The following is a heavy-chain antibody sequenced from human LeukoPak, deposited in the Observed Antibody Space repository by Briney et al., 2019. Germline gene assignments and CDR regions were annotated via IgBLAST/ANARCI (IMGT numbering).Heavy chain of an antibody. Sequence: PGGSLRLSCAASGFTFSSYWMHWVRQVPGKGLVWVSRINSDGSSTSYADSVKGRFTISRDNAKNTLYLQMNSLRAEDTAVYYCATGGDSSGYGYYWGQGTLVTVSS. V-gene: IGHV3-74*01. CDR1: GFTFSSYW. D-gene: IGHD3-22*01. CDR2: INSDGSST. J-gene: IGHJ4*02. CDR3: ATGGDSSGYGYY.